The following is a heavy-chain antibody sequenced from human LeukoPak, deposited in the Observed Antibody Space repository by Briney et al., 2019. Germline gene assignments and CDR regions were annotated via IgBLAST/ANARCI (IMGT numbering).Heavy chain of an antibody. D-gene: IGHD3-9*01. V-gene: IGHV4-39*07. CDR1: GGSISSSGYY. Sequence: PSETLSLTCTVSGGSISSSGYYWGWIRQPPGKGLEWIGSMYYSGSTYYNPSLKSRVTISVDTSKNQYSLKLTSVTAADTAVYYCARGFDAHNAFDIWGQGTMVTVSS. J-gene: IGHJ3*02. CDR2: MYYSGST. CDR3: ARGFDAHNAFDI.